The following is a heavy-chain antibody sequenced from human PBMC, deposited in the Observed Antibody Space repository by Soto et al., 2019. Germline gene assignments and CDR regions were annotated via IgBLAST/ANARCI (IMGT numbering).Heavy chain of an antibody. CDR3: ATGANFYYDTSRY. J-gene: IGHJ4*02. CDR2: MSPNGNNK. CDR1: GFTFSIYA. D-gene: IGHD3-22*01. Sequence: QVQLVESGGGVVQSGGSLRLSCAAPGFTFSIYALHWVRQAPGKGVEGVAVMSPNGNNKYYADSVKGRFTISRDTSKSTLYLQMTSLRPDDTAVYYCATGANFYYDTSRYWGQGTLVTVSS. V-gene: IGHV3-30-3*01.